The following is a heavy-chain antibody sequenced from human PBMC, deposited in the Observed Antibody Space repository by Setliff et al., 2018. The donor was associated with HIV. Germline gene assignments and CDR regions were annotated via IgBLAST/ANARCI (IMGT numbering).Heavy chain of an antibody. J-gene: IGHJ4*02. D-gene: IGHD3-3*01. CDR1: GFTFSSYW. CDR3: ARLYDRYDDSGYYHPVQALSY. CDR2: MNTDGSST. Sequence: GGSLRLSCAASGFTFSSYWMHWVRQAPGKGLVWVFGMNTDGSSTRYADSVKGRFTISRDNAKNMLYLQMNSLTVEDTGVYYCARLYDRYDDSGYYHPVQALSYWGQGAQVTISS. V-gene: IGHV3-74*01.